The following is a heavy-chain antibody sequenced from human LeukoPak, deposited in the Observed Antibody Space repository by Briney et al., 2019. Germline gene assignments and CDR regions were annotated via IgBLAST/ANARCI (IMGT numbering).Heavy chain of an antibody. D-gene: IGHD2-2*01. Sequence: PGRSLRLSCAASGFTFDDYAMHWVRHAPGKGLEWVSGISWNSGSIGYADSVKGRFTISRDNAKNSLYLQMNSLRAEDTALYYCAKDIGYCSSTSCYAYSSGWYRGFDYWGQGTLVTVSS. J-gene: IGHJ4*02. CDR3: AKDIGYCSSTSCYAYSSGWYRGFDY. V-gene: IGHV3-9*01. CDR1: GFTFDDYA. CDR2: ISWNSGSI.